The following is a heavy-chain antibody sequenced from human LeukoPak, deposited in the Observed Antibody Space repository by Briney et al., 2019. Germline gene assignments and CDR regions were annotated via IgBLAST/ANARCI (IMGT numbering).Heavy chain of an antibody. CDR2: TYTSGGI. D-gene: IGHD3-10*01. V-gene: IGHV4-4*07. CDR3: VRGGYYYGPSD. Sequence: SETLSLTCVVSGGSISSYYWSWIRQPAGKGLEWIGRTYTSGGINYNPSLKSRVTMSVDTSKNQFSLKLSSVTAADTAVYYCVRGGYYYGPSDWGQGTLVTVSS. CDR1: GGSISSYY. J-gene: IGHJ4*02.